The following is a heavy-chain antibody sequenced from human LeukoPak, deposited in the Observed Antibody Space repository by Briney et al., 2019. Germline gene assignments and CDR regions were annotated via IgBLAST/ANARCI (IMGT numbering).Heavy chain of an antibody. V-gene: IGHV7-4-1*02. CDR3: ARTLVVVAGNAFDI. J-gene: IGHJ3*02. D-gene: IGHD2-15*01. CDR1: GYTFTGYY. CDR2: INTNTGNP. Sequence: ASVKVSCKASGYTFTGYYMHWVRQAPGQGLEWMGWINTNTGNPTYAQGFTGRFVFSLDTSVSTAYLQISSLKAEDTAVYYCARTLVVVAGNAFDIWGQGTMVTVSS.